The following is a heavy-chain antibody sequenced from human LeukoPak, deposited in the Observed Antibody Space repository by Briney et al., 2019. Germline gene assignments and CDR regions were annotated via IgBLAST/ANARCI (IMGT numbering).Heavy chain of an antibody. J-gene: IGHJ4*02. CDR1: GGSISSGGYS. D-gene: IGHD3-22*01. V-gene: IGHV3-30*02. CDR3: AKGQYYYDSSGYYDPHFDY. CDR2: IRYDGSNK. Sequence: LSLTCAVSGGSISSGGYSWSWIRQPPGKGLEWVAFIRYDGSNKYYADSVKGRFTISRDNSKNTLYLQMNSLRAEDTAVYYCAKGQYYYDSSGYYDPHFDYWGQGTLVTVSS.